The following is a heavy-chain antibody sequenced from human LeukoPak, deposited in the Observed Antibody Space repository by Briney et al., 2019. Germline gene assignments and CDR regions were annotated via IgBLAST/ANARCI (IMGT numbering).Heavy chain of an antibody. V-gene: IGHV3-74*01. CDR1: GFSFSSYW. CDR3: ARDWAWGGFDH. D-gene: IGHD3-16*01. J-gene: IGHJ4*02. Sequence: GGSLRLSCAGSGFSFSSYWMHWVRQAPGKGLVWVSRIRTDGGTTYYADSVKGRFTVSRDNAKNTLYLQMNRLRVDDTAIYYCARDWAWGGFDHWGQGALVTVSP. CDR2: IRTDGGTT.